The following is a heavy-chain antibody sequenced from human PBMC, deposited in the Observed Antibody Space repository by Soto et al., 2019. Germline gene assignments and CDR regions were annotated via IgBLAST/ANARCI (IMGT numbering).Heavy chain of an antibody. J-gene: IGHJ4*02. Sequence: QVQLVESGGGWFKPGSSRRLSWPPPGLPFISLGMHWSPQAQGKGLDGLAVISYDGSNKNNADSVKGRFTISRDNSKNTLYLQMNSLRAEDTAVYYCAKSRPYYDFWSGTPLDYWGQGTLVTVSS. V-gene: IGHV3-30*18. D-gene: IGHD3-3*01. CDR2: ISYDGSNK. CDR3: AKSRPYYDFWSGTPLDY. CDR1: GLPFISLG.